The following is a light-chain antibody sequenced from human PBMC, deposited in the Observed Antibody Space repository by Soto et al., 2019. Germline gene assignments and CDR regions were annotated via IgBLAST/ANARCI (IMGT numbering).Light chain of an antibody. CDR3: CSYTSSSTLYV. J-gene: IGLJ1*01. CDR2: EVK. Sequence: QSALTQPASVSGSPGQSITISCTGTSSDVGSYNLVSWYQQHPGKAPKVVIYEVKNRPSGVSNRFSGSKSGNTASLTISGLQADDEADYYCCSYTSSSTLYVFGTGTKVTVL. CDR1: SSDVGSYNL. V-gene: IGLV2-14*02.